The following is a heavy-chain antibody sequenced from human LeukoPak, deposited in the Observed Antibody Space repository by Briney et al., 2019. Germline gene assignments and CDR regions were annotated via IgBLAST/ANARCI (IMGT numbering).Heavy chain of an antibody. CDR3: AKEPADWNDFWSGYYIYFDY. V-gene: IGHV3-23*01. CDR2: ISGSGGST. J-gene: IGHJ4*02. D-gene: IGHD3-3*01. Sequence: LAGGSLRLSCAASGFTFSSYAMSWVRQAPGKGLEWVSAISGSGGSTYYADSVKGRFTISRDNSKNTLYLQMNSLRAEDTAVYYCAKEPADWNDFWSGYYIYFDYWGQGTLVTVSS. CDR1: GFTFSSYA.